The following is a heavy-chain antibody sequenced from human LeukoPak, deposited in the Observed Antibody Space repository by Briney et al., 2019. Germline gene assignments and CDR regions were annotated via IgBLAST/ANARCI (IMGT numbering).Heavy chain of an antibody. J-gene: IGHJ4*02. V-gene: IGHV4-39*07. CDR2: ISYTGST. CDR1: GGSISSSSFY. D-gene: IGHD6-13*01. CDR3: ARRLRFTGYSSSWYRAFDY. Sequence: PSETLSLTCSVSGGSISSSSFYWGWIRQPPGKGLEWIGSISYTGSTYYNPSLKSRVTISVDTSKNQFSLKLSSVTAADTAVYYCARRLRFTGYSSSWYRAFDYWGQGTLVTVSS.